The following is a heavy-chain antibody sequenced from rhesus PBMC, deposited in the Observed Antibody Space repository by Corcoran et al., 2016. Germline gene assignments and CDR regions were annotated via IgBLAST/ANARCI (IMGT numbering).Heavy chain of an antibody. CDR3: ARSGIAAAGWGPYYFDY. D-gene: IGHD6-31*01. J-gene: IGHJ4*01. CDR1: GFSLSTSGMS. Sequence: VTLKESGPALVKPTQTLTLTCTFSGFSLSTSGMSVGWIRQPPGKTLGWLAHIYWDDDKRYSTSLKSRLTISKDTSKNQVVLTMTNMDPVDTATYYCARSGIAAAGWGPYYFDYWGQGVLVTVSS. CDR2: IYWDDDK. V-gene: IGHV2-1*01.